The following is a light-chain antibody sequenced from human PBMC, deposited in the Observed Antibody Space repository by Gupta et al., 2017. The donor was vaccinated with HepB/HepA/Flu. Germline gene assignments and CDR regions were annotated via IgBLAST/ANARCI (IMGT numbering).Light chain of an antibody. CDR3: QQRNNGPPTWT. V-gene: IGKV3-11*01. CDR1: QSVSSY. CDR2: DAS. Sequence: EIVLTQSPATLSLSPGERATLSCRASQSVSSYLAWYQQKPGQAPGLLIYDASNRATGIPARFSGSGSGTDFTLTISSLEPEDFAVYYCQQRNNGPPTWTFGQGTKVEIK. J-gene: IGKJ1*01.